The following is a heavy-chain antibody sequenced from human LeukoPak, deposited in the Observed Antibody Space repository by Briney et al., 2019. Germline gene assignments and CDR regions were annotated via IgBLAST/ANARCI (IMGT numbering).Heavy chain of an antibody. CDR1: GFTVSSNY. CDR2: IYSGGST. Sequence: GGSLRLSCAASGFTVSSNYMSWVRQAPGKGLEWVSVIYSGGSTYYADSVKGRFTIPRDNSKNTLYLQMNSLRAEDTAVYYCARGPAAIYYMDVWGKGTTVTVSS. D-gene: IGHD2-2*02. V-gene: IGHV3-53*01. J-gene: IGHJ6*03. CDR3: ARGPAAIYYMDV.